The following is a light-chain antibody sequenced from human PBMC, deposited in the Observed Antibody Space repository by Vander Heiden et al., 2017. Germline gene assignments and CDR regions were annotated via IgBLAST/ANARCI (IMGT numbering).Light chain of an antibody. J-gene: IGKJ4*01. V-gene: IGKV3-20*01. CDR3: HQYGLSPLT. CDR2: GAS. Sequence: EIVFTQSPGTLSLSPGERAALSCRASQILSSRYLAWYQQKPGQAPRLLIYGASRRATGIPDRFSGSGSGTDYTLTISRLKPEDFAVYYCHQYGLSPLTFGGGTKVEIK. CDR1: QILSSRY.